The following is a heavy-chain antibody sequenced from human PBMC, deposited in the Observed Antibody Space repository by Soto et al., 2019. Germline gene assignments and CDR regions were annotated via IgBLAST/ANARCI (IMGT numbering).Heavy chain of an antibody. CDR1: GGSISSYY. D-gene: IGHD2-15*01. CDR3: ARSHEDGVAVAATLEFLWFDP. J-gene: IGHJ5*02. V-gene: IGHV4-59*01. CDR2: IYYSGST. Sequence: PSETLSLTCTVSGGSISSYYWCWIRQPPGKGLEWIGYIYYSGSTNYNPSLKSRVTISVDTSKNQFSLKLSSVTAADTAVYYCARSHEDGVAVAATLEFLWFDPWGQGTLVTVSS.